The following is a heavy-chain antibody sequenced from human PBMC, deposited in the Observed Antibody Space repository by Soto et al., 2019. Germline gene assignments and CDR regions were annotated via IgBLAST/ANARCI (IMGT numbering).Heavy chain of an antibody. Sequence: GESLKISRQGSGYSFTSYWIGRVRQMPGKGLEWMGIIYPGDSDTRYSPSFQGQVTISADKSISTAYLQWSSLKASDTAMYYCATQPGIANNDAFAIWGQGTTVAVSS. V-gene: IGHV5-51*01. CDR2: IYPGDSDT. J-gene: IGHJ3*02. CDR1: GYSFTSYW. CDR3: ATQPGIANNDAFAI. D-gene: IGHD6-13*01.